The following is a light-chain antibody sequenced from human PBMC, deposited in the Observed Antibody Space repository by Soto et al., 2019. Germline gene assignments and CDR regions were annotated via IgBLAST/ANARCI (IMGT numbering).Light chain of an antibody. CDR3: QQYYSYPLT. CDR1: QGISSY. CDR2: AAS. J-gene: IGKJ3*01. Sequence: AIRMTQSPSSISPSTGNTVTSTSRASQGISSYLAWYQQKPGKAPKLLIYAASTLQSGVPSRFSGSGSGTDFTLTISCLQSEEFATYYCQQYYSYPLTVGRGTKVAIK. V-gene: IGKV1-8*01.